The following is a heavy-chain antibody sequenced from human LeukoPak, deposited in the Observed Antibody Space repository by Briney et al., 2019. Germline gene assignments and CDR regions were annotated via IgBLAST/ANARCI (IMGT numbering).Heavy chain of an antibody. V-gene: IGHV3-23*01. CDR1: GFTISSYA. CDR2: ISGSGGST. Sequence: GGSLRLSCAASGFTISSYAMSWVRQAPGKGLEWVSAISGSGGSTYYADSVKGRFTISRDNSKNTLYLQMNSLRAEDTAVYYCAKGVVVIIDAFDIWGQGTMVTVSS. D-gene: IGHD2-15*01. J-gene: IGHJ3*02. CDR3: AKGVVVIIDAFDI.